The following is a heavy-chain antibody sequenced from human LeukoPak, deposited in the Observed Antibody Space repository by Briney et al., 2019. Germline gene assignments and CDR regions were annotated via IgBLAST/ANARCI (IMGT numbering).Heavy chain of an antibody. V-gene: IGHV4-34*01. Sequence: SETLSLTCAVYGGSFSGYYWSWIRQPPGKGLEWIGEINHSGSTNYNPSLKSRVTISVDTSKNQFSLKLSSVTAADTAVYYCARHGIQLWSIDYWGQGTLVTVSS. CDR1: GGSFSGYY. J-gene: IGHJ4*02. CDR2: INHSGST. CDR3: ARHGIQLWSIDY. D-gene: IGHD5-18*01.